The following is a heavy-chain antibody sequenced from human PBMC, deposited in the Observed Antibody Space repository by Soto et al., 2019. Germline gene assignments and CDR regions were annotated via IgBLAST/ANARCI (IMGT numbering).Heavy chain of an antibody. CDR1: GFTFSSYA. CDR3: ARARETAIVGAYDAFDI. D-gene: IGHD1-26*01. CDR2: ISYDGSNK. Sequence: PGGSLRLSCAASGFTFSSYAMHWVRQAPGKGLEWVAVISYDGSNKYYADSVKGRFTISRDNSKNTLYQQMNSLRAEDTAVYYCARARETAIVGAYDAFDIWGQGTMVTVSS. V-gene: IGHV3-30-3*01. J-gene: IGHJ3*02.